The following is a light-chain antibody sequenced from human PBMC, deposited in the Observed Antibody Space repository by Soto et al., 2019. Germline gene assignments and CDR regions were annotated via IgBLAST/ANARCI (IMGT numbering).Light chain of an antibody. Sequence: EIVMTQSPGTLSVSPGERATFSCRASQSVSSNVAWYQQKPGQGPRLLIYGASTRATGIPARFSGSGSGTEFTLTISSLQSEDFAVYYCHQYNNWPRTFGGGTKMDIK. V-gene: IGKV3-15*01. J-gene: IGKJ4*01. CDR1: QSVSSN. CDR2: GAS. CDR3: HQYNNWPRT.